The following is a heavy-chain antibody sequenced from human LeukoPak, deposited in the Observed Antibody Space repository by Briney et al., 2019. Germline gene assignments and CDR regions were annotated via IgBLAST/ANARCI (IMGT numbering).Heavy chain of an antibody. J-gene: IGHJ6*03. V-gene: IGHV1-2*06. Sequence: ASVKVSCKASGCTFTGYYIHWVRQAPGQGLEWMGRINPNSGGTNYAQKFQGRVTMTRDTSISTAYMELSGLRSDDTAVYYCAGYYYYYMDVWGKGTTVTISS. CDR3: AGYYYYYMDV. CDR2: INPNSGGT. CDR1: GCTFTGYY.